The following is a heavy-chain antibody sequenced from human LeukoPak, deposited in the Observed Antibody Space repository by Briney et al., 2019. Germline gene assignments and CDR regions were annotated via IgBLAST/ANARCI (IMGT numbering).Heavy chain of an antibody. D-gene: IGHD7-27*01. CDR3: ARVSLGGYYYYGMDV. Sequence: ASVKVSCKASGYTFTSYAMHWVRQAPGQRLEWMGWINAGNGSTKYSQKFQGRVTITRDTSASTAYMELSSLRSEDTAVYYCARVSLGGYYYYGMDVWGQGTTVTVSS. CDR2: INAGNGST. CDR1: GYTFTSYA. J-gene: IGHJ6*02. V-gene: IGHV1-3*01.